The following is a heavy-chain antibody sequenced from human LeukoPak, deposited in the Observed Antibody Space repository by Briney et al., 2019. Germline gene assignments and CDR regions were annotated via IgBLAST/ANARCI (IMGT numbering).Heavy chain of an antibody. D-gene: IGHD3-10*01. J-gene: IGHJ4*02. CDR1: GFTSSSYW. CDR2: IKQDGSEK. CDR3: ARGPTPSFYYGSGSYYSLDY. V-gene: IGHV3-7*01. Sequence: PGGSLRLSCAASGFTSSSYWMTWVRQAPGKGLEWVANIKQDGSEKYYVDSVKGRFTISRDNAKNSLYLQMNSLRAEDTAVYYCARGPTPSFYYGSGSYYSLDYWGQGTLVTVSS.